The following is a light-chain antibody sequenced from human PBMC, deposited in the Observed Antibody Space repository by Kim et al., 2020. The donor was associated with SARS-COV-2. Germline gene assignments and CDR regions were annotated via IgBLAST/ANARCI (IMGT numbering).Light chain of an antibody. Sequence: EIVLTQSPATLSLSPGERATLSCRASQSVKSHLAWYHQKSGQVPRLLIYDTSNRATGIPARFSGSGSGTDFTLTISSLEPEDFAVYYCQQGSNRPLTFGGGTKLEI. CDR3: QQGSNRPLT. J-gene: IGKJ4*01. CDR2: DTS. CDR1: QSVKSH. V-gene: IGKV3-11*01.